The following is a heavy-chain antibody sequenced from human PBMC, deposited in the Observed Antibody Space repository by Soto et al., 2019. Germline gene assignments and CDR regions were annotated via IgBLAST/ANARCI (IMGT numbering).Heavy chain of an antibody. Sequence: EVQLLESGGGLVQPGGSLRLSCAASGFTFSSYAMKWVRQAPGKGLEWVSLIGESGTPTYYADSVKGRFTSSRDNSGNTLFLEMYSLRAEDTAVYYGARAIPGVRYYGMDVWGQGTTVTVS. V-gene: IGHV3-23*01. CDR1: GFTFSSYA. CDR2: IGESGTPT. D-gene: IGHD2-2*01. CDR3: ARAIPGVRYYGMDV. J-gene: IGHJ6*02.